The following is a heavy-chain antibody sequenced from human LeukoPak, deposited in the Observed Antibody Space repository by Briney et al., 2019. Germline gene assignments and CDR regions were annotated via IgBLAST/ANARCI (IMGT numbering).Heavy chain of an antibody. CDR1: GYTFTGYY. CDR2: ISAYNGNT. V-gene: IGHV1-18*04. D-gene: IGHD6-13*01. CDR3: ARVSIALAVAGLDDY. J-gene: IGHJ4*02. Sequence: ASVKVSCKASGYTFTGYYMHWVRQAPGQGLEWMGWISAYNGNTNYAQKLQGRVTMTTDTSTSTAYMELRSLRSDDTAVYYCARVSIALAVAGLDDYWGQGTLVTVSS.